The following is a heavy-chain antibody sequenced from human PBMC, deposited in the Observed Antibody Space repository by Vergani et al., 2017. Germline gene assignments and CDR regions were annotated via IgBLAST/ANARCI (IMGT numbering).Heavy chain of an antibody. J-gene: IGHJ4*02. D-gene: IGHD3-9*01. CDR3: AREYYDILTGYPSNLVY. Sequence: EVQLVESGGGLVKPGGSLRLSCAASGFTFSSYSMNWVRQAPGKGLEWVSSISSSSSYIYYADSVKGRFTISRDNAKNSLYLQMNSLRAEDTAVYYCAREYYDILTGYPSNLVYWGQGTLVTVSS. CDR1: GFTFSSYS. CDR2: ISSSSSYI. V-gene: IGHV3-21*01.